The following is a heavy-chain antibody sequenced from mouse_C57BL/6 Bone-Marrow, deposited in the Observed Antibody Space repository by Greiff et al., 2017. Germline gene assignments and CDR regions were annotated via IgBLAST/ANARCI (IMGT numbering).Heavy chain of an antibody. V-gene: IGHV1-69*01. CDR2: IDPSDSYT. D-gene: IGHD1-1*01. CDR1: GYTFTSYW. CDR3: ARSDYYGSSYEDAMDY. J-gene: IGHJ4*01. Sequence: QVQLQQPGAELVMPGASVQLSCKASGYTFTSYWMHWVKQRPGQGLEWIGEIDPSDSYTNYNQKFKGKSTLTVDKSSSPAYMQLSSLTSEDSAVYYCARSDYYGSSYEDAMDYWGQGTSVTVSS.